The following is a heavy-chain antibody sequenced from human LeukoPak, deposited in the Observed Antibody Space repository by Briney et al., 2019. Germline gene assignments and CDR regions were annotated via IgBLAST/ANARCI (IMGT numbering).Heavy chain of an antibody. CDR3: ARGGWELLDY. Sequence: ASVKVSCKVSGYTFTGYYMHWVRQAPGQGLEWMGWINPNSGGTNYAQKFQGRVTMTTDTSTSTAYMELRSLRSDDTAVYYCARGGWELLDYWGQGTLVTVSS. J-gene: IGHJ4*02. CDR2: INPNSGGT. D-gene: IGHD1-26*01. CDR1: GYTFTGYY. V-gene: IGHV1-2*02.